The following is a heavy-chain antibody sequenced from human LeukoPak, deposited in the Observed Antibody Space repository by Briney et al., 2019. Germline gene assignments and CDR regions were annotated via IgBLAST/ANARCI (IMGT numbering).Heavy chain of an antibody. CDR1: GFTFGDYA. CDR3: ARGGWNYVFNY. D-gene: IGHD1-7*01. CDR2: ISSSGSTI. J-gene: IGHJ4*02. V-gene: IGHV3-48*03. Sequence: GGSLRLSCTASGFTFGDYAMSWVRQAPGKGLEWVSYISSSGSTIYYADYVKGRFTISRDNAKNSLYLQMNSLRAEDTAVYYCARGGWNYVFNYWGQGTLVTVSS.